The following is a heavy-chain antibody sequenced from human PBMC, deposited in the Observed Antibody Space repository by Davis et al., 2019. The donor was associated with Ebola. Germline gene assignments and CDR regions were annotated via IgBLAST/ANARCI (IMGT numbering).Heavy chain of an antibody. CDR2: ISSGSSYI. V-gene: IGHV3-21*01. Sequence: PGGSLRLSCAASGFTFSSYNMNWVRQAPGKGLEWVSSISSGSSYIYYADSVKGRFTISRDNAKNSLYLQMNSLRAEDTAVYYCARVPGGIAVAGTGGCDYWGQGTLVTVSS. D-gene: IGHD6-19*01. CDR3: ARVPGGIAVAGTGGCDY. CDR1: GFTFSSYN. J-gene: IGHJ4*02.